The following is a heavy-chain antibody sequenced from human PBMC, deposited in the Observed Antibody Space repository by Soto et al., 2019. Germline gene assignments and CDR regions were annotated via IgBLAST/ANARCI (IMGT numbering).Heavy chain of an antibody. J-gene: IGHJ3*01. D-gene: IGHD3-10*01. CDR1: GFIFSDHY. V-gene: IGHV3-72*01. CDR3: ARARSYDAFYV. CDR2: TRDKAHSHTT. Sequence: EVQLVESGEGLVQPGGSLRLSCAASGFIFSDHYMDWVSQAPGKGLEWVARTRDKAHSHTTEYAASVKGRFTISRDDSKSSLYLQMNSLKTEDTAVYYCARARSYDAFYVWGPGTMVTV.